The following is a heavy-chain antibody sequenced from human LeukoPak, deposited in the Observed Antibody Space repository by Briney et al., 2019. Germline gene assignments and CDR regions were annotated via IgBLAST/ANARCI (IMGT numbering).Heavy chain of an antibody. CDR3: ARHEYSGSYYGLSWFDP. CDR2: IYYSGIT. J-gene: IGHJ5*02. CDR1: GGSISSSGYY. Sequence: SETLSLXCTVSGGSISSSGYYWGWTRQPPGKGLEWIASIYYSGITYYNPSLKSRVTISVDTSKNQLSLKLSSLTAADTAVYYCARHEYSGSYYGLSWFDPWGQGTLVTVSS. D-gene: IGHD1-26*01. V-gene: IGHV4-39*01.